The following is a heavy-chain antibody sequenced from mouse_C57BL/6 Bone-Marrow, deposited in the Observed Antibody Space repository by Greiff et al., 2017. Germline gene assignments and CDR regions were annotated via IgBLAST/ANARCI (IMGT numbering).Heavy chain of an antibody. J-gene: IGHJ1*03. V-gene: IGHV1-78*01. CDR3: ERWRASTAAFDV. D-gene: IGHD1-2*01. CDR1: GYTFTDHT. Sequence: VQLQQSDAELVKPGASVKISCKVSGYTFTDHTIHWMKPRPEQGLEWIGDIYPRDGSTKSNEKFKGKATLTADKSSSTAFMQLNRLTSEDSADYFCERWRASTAAFDVWGTGTTVTVSS. CDR2: IYPRDGST.